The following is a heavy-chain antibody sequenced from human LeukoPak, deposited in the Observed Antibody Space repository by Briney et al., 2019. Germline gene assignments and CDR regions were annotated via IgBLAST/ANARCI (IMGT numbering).Heavy chain of an antibody. V-gene: IGHV1-18*01. D-gene: IGHD6-19*01. CDR2: ISAYNGNT. CDR3: ARRWNAHSGWSWFDP. J-gene: IGHJ5*02. CDR1: GYTFTSYG. Sequence: ASVKVSCKASGYTFTSYGISWVRQAPGQGLEWMGWISAYNGNTNYAQKLQGRVTMTTDTSTSTAYMELRSLRSDDTAVYYCARRWNAHSGWSWFDPWGQGTLVTVSS.